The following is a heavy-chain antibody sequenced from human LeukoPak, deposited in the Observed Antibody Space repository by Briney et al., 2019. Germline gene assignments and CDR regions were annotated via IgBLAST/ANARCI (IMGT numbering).Heavy chain of an antibody. D-gene: IGHD3/OR15-3a*01. CDR1: GITFSSNW. V-gene: IGHV3-7*05. J-gene: IGHJ4*02. CDR3: ARDRDWSFDY. CDR2: IKPDGSEK. Sequence: GGSLRLSCADSGITFSSNWMSWVRQAPGKGLEWVAHIKPDGSEKYYVDSVKGRFTISRDNAENSLYLQMNSVRAEDTAVYYCARDRDWSFDYWGQGTLVTVSS.